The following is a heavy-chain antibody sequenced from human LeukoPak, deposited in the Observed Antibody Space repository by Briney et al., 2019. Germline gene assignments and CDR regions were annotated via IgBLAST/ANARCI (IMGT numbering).Heavy chain of an antibody. CDR1: GYTFTSYP. Sequence: ASVKVSCETSGYTFTSYPMNWVRQAPGEGLEWVGWINTHTGSPAYAQGFTGRFVFSLDTSVSTAYLQISSLKAEDTAVYYCFIVATGDAFDIWGQGTMVTVSS. CDR3: FIVATGDAFDI. J-gene: IGHJ3*02. CDR2: INTHTGSP. D-gene: IGHD5-12*01. V-gene: IGHV7-4-1*02.